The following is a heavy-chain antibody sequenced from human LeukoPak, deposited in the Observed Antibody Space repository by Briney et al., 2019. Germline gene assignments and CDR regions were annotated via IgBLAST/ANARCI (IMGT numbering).Heavy chain of an antibody. D-gene: IGHD1-26*01. Sequence: AGGSLRLSCAASGFTVSSNYMSWVRQAPRRGLECFSVMYSGGSTYYANSVKGRFTISRNNSKNTLYLQMNSLRAEDTAVYYCARGRHMSGSYWGSLTIGGADYAFDIWGQGTMFTVSS. V-gene: IGHV3-66*01. CDR2: MYSGGST. J-gene: IGHJ3*02. CDR3: ARGRHMSGSYWGSLTIGGADYAFDI. CDR1: GFTVSSNY.